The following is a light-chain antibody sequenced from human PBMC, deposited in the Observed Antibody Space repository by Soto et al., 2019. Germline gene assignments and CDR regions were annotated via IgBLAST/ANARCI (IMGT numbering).Light chain of an antibody. CDR2: DAS. CDR1: QSISSNY. V-gene: IGKV3-20*01. J-gene: IGKJ1*01. Sequence: EIVLTQSPGTLSLSPGERATLSCRASQSISSNYLAWYQQTPGRAPRLLIYDASSRPAGIPDRFSGSGSGTDFTLTISRLEPEDFGVYYCQQYGGSPRTFGQGTKVEIK. CDR3: QQYGGSPRT.